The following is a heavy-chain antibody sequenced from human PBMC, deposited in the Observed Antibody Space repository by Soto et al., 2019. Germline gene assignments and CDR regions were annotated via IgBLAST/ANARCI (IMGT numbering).Heavy chain of an antibody. J-gene: IGHJ6*02. CDR2: INPNSGGT. CDR1: GYTFTGYY. V-gene: IGHV1-2*02. D-gene: IGHD3-22*01. Sequence: ASVKVSCKASGYTFTGYYMHWVRQAPGRGLEWMGWINPNSGGTNYAQKFQGRVTMTRDTSISTAYMELSRLRSDDTAVYYCARDVDSSGAGDVWGQGTTVTVSS. CDR3: ARDVDSSGAGDV.